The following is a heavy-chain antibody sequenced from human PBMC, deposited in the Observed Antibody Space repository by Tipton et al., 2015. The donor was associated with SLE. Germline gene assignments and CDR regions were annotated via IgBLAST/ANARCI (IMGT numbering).Heavy chain of an antibody. D-gene: IGHD3-16*01. CDR2: IYYSGST. J-gene: IGHJ3*02. CDR1: GGSISSSSYY. CDR3: ARDPYLGAFDI. V-gene: IGHV4-39*07. Sequence: TLSLTCTVSGGSISSSSYYWGWIRQPPGKGLEWIGSIYYSGSTYYNPSLKSRVTIFVDTSKNQFSLRLSSVTAADTAVYYCARDPYLGAFDIWGQGTMVTVSS.